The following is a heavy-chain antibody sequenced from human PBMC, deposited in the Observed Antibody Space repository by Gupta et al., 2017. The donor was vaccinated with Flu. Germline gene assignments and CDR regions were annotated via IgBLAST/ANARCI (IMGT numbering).Heavy chain of an antibody. V-gene: IGHV3-23*01. Sequence: EVQLLESGGGLAQPGGSLRLSCAASGFTFSSYAMSWVRQAPGKGLEWVSAISGSGGSTYYADSVKGRFTISRDNSKNTLYLQMNSLRAEDTAVYYCAKARSRDWYFDLWGRGTLVTVSS. CDR1: GFTFSSYA. J-gene: IGHJ2*01. CDR3: AKARSRDWYFDL. CDR2: ISGSGGST. D-gene: IGHD3-3*01.